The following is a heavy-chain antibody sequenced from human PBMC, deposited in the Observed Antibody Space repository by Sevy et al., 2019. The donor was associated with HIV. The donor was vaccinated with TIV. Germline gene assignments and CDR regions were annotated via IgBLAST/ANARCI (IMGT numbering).Heavy chain of an antibody. CDR3: TTERYGSGSYYSNLG. J-gene: IGHJ4*02. V-gene: IGHV3-15*01. D-gene: IGHD3-10*01. CDR2: IKRKTDGGTT. CDR1: GFTFSNAW. Sequence: GGSLRLSCAASGFTFSNAWMSWVRQAPGKGLEWVGRIKRKTDGGTTDYAAPVKGRFPISNDDSKNTLYQQMNSLKTEDTTVYYCTTERYGSGSYYSNLGWGQGTLVTVSS.